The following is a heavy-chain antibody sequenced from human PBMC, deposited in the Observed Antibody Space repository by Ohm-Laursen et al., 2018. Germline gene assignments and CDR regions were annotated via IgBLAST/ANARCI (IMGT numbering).Heavy chain of an antibody. CDR1: GGSISSYY. V-gene: IGHV4-59*12. Sequence: SDTLSLTWTVSGGSISSYYWSWIRQPPGKGLEWIGYIYYSGSTNYNPSLKSRVTISVDTSKNQFSLRLSSVTAADTAVYYCARGRTRYSMDVWGQGTTVTVSS. CDR3: ARGRTRYSMDV. D-gene: IGHD2-2*01. CDR2: IYYSGST. J-gene: IGHJ6*02.